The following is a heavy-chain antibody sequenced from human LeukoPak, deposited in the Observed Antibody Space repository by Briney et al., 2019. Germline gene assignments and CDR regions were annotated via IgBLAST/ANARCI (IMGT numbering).Heavy chain of an antibody. J-gene: IGHJ4*02. D-gene: IGHD2-21*01. V-gene: IGHV3-30*02. CDR3: ARGGARDIWYFAY. CDR1: GFTFSAYV. CDR2: VRYDGRDK. Sequence: PGGSLRLSCEVYGFTFSAYVIHWVRQSPGKGLEWVAFVRYDGRDKFYADSVKGRFIVSKDNSRTTLQLQMNSLRSEDTAVYFCARGGARDIWYFAYWGQGTRVTVSS.